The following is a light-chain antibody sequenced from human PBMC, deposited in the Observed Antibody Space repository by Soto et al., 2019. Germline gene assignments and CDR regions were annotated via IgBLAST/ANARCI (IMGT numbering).Light chain of an antibody. CDR1: SSDVDGYNY. Sequence: QSVLTQPASVSGSPGQSITISCTGTSSDVDGYNYVSWFQQHPGKAPKLKIYEVSNRPSGVSNRFSGSKSGYTASLTISELQAEDEADYYCTSFTSSSTWVFGGGTKLTVL. CDR2: EVS. CDR3: TSFTSSSTWV. J-gene: IGLJ3*02. V-gene: IGLV2-14*03.